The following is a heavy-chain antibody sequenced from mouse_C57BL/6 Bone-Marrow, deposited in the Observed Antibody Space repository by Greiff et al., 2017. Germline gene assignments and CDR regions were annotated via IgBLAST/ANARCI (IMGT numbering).Heavy chain of an antibody. CDR3: ARRWDMYY. Sequence: QVQLQQPGAELVKPGASVKLSCKASGYTFTSYWMQWVKQRPGQGLEWIGEIDPSDSYTNYNQKFKGKATLTVDTSSSTAYMQLISLTSEDSAVYYCARRWDMYYWGQGTSVTVSS. J-gene: IGHJ4*01. CDR1: GYTFTSYW. D-gene: IGHD1-1*02. CDR2: IDPSDSYT. V-gene: IGHV1-50*01.